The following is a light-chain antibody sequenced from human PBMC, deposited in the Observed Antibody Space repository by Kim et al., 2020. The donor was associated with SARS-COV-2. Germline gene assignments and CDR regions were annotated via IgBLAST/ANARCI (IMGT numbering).Light chain of an antibody. Sequence: SSELTQDPAFSVAFEQTVRITCQGDSLRKYYASWYQQKPGQAPVLVIYGKNNRPSGIPDRFSGSSSGNTASLTITGAQAEDSAYYYCTSRGSGDNPWVFCGGTKLTVL. CDR2: GKN. CDR3: TSRGSGDNPWV. J-gene: IGLJ3*02. V-gene: IGLV3-19*01. CDR1: SLRKYY.